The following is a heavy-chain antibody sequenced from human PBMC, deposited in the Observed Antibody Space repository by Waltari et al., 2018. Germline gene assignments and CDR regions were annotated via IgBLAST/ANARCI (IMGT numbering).Heavy chain of an antibody. D-gene: IGHD7-27*01. Sequence: EVQLVESGGGLVQPGGSLRLSCAASGFTFSSYWTSWVRQAPGQGLEWVASINEDGSEKKYVDSVKGRFTISRDNAKNSLYLQMNSPRVEDTAFYFCARGAWGLDYWGQGTLVTVSS. V-gene: IGHV3-7*01. CDR1: GFTFSSYW. J-gene: IGHJ4*02. CDR3: ARGAWGLDY. CDR2: INEDGSEK.